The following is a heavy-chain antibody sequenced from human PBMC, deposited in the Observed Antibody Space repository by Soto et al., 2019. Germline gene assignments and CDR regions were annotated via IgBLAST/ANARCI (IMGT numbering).Heavy chain of an antibody. Sequence: EVQLLESGGGLVQPGGSLRLSCAASGFTLNNYGMSWVRQAPGKGLEWVSAISPNGQGIYYADSVKGRFIISKDNSKNTVLLHMDSLTAADTAVYYCAKDRGYPRDYFHYWGQGTLVTVSS. D-gene: IGHD6-13*01. CDR1: GFTLNNYG. CDR3: AKDRGYPRDYFHY. J-gene: IGHJ4*02. V-gene: IGHV3-23*01. CDR2: ISPNGQGI.